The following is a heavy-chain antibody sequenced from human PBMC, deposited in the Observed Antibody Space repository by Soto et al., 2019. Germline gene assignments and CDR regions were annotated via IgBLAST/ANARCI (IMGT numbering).Heavy chain of an antibody. Sequence: SETLSLTCTVSGGSISSSSYYWGWIRQPPGKGLEWIGSIYYSGSTYYNPSLKSRVTISVDTSKNQFSLKLSSVTAADTAVYYCARHREEQGSVVVVAATNWFDPWGQGTLVTVSS. V-gene: IGHV4-39*01. J-gene: IGHJ5*02. CDR1: GGSISSSSYY. CDR2: IYYSGST. D-gene: IGHD2-15*01. CDR3: ARHREEQGSVVVVAATNWFDP.